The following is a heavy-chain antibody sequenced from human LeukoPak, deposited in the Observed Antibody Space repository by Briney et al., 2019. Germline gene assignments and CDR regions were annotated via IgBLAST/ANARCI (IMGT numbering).Heavy chain of an antibody. Sequence: GGSLRLSCAASGFTFSSYSMNWVRQAPGKWLEWVSSISSSSSYIYYADSVKGRFTISRDNAKNSLYLQMNSLRAEDTAVYYCARDDSSGYYDFDYWGQGTLVTVSS. CDR1: GFTFSSYS. V-gene: IGHV3-21*01. CDR2: ISSSSSYI. J-gene: IGHJ4*02. CDR3: ARDDSSGYYDFDY. D-gene: IGHD3-22*01.